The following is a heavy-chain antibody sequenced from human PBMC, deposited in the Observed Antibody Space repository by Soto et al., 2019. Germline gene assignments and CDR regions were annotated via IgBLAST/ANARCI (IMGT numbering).Heavy chain of an antibody. CDR3: ARDCAGYSSGWYQRGGFDY. CDR2: IWYDGSNK. V-gene: IGHV3-33*01. Sequence: QVQLVESGGGVVQPGRSLRLSCAASGFTFRSYGMHWVRQAPGKGLEWVAVIWYDGSNKYYADSVKGRFTISRDNSKNTLYMQMNRLRPEDTAVYYCARDCAGYSSGWYQRGGFDYWGQGTLVTVSS. D-gene: IGHD6-19*01. J-gene: IGHJ4*02. CDR1: GFTFRSYG.